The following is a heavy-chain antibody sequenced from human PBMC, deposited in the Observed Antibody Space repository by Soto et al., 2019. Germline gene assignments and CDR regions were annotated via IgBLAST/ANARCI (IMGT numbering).Heavy chain of an antibody. V-gene: IGHV1-18*04. CDR2: ISGYNGNT. CDR3: ASWAGQVRDFGGPLDY. J-gene: IGHJ4*02. D-gene: IGHD4-17*01. CDR1: GYTFRTHG. Sequence: ASVKVSCKASGYTFRTHGVSWVRRAPGQGLEWMGWISGYNGNTNYAQKFQGRVTMTTETPTNTAYMELRGLRSDDTALYYCASWAGQVRDFGGPLDYWGQGTLVTVSS.